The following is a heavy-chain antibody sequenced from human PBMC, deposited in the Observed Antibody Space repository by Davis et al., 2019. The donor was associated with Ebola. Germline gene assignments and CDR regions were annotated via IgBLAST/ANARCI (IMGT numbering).Heavy chain of an antibody. CDR1: GYTFTSYA. D-gene: IGHD2-2*01. CDR3: ARDRSARLVPAAMGY. V-gene: IGHV1-3*01. CDR2: INAGNGNT. J-gene: IGHJ4*02. Sequence: ASVKVSCKASGYTFTSYAMHWVRQAPGQRLEWMGWINAGNGNTKYSQKFQGRVTITRDTSASTAYMELSSLRSEDTAVYYCARDRSARLVPAAMGYWGQGTLVTVSS.